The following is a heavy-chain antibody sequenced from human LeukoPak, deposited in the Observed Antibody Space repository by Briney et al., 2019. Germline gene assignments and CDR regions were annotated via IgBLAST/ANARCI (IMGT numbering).Heavy chain of an antibody. CDR1: GGSISSGDYY. CDR2: IYYSGST. CDR3: ARDYDYGAFDY. D-gene: IGHD4-17*01. Sequence: ASQTLSLTCTVSGGSISSGDYYWSWIRQPPGKGLEWIGYIYYSGSTYYNPSLKSRVTISVDTSKNQFSLKLSSVTAADTAVHYCARDYDYGAFDYWGQGTLVTVSS. V-gene: IGHV4-30-4*01. J-gene: IGHJ4*02.